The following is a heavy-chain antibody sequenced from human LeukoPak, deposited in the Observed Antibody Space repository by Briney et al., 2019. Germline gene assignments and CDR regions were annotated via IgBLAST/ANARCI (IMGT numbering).Heavy chain of an antibody. Sequence: TGGSLRLSCAASGFALSSHWMTWVRQPPGKGLEWVAVISFDGSNKYYADSVKGRFTISRDNSKNTLYLQMNSLRAEDTAVYYCAREELGSSLGFDPWGQGTLVTVSS. V-gene: IGHV3-30-3*01. CDR2: ISFDGSNK. D-gene: IGHD3-16*01. J-gene: IGHJ5*02. CDR1: GFALSSHW. CDR3: AREELGSSLGFDP.